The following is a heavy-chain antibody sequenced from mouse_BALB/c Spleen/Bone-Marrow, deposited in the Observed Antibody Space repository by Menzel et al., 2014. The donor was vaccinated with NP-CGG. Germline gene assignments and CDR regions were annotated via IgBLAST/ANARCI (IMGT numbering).Heavy chain of an antibody. D-gene: IGHD2-3*01. CDR3: ARGYYDGVYALDY. Sequence: EVKLEESGAELVKPGASVKLSCTASGFNIKDTYMHWVKQRPEQGLEWIGRIDPANGNTKYDPKFQGKATITADTSSNTAYLQLSSLTSEDTAVYYCARGYYDGVYALDYWGQGTSVTVSS. CDR1: GFNIKDTY. J-gene: IGHJ4*01. V-gene: IGHV14-3*02. CDR2: IDPANGNT.